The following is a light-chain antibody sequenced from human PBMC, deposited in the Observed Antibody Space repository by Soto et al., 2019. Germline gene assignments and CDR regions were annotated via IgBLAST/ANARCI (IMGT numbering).Light chain of an antibody. Sequence: EIVLTQSPGTLSLSPGERATLSCRASETVDSNSLAWYQQKPGQAPRLLIYAASRRATGIPDRFIGSGSGTAFSLIINRLEPEDFAVYYCQQYGGSPSFTFGPGTRVD. V-gene: IGKV3-20*01. CDR2: AAS. CDR3: QQYGGSPSFT. J-gene: IGKJ3*01. CDR1: ETVDSNS.